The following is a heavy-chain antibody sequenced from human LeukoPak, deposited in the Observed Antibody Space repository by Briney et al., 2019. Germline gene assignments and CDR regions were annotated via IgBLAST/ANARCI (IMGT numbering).Heavy chain of an antibody. CDR1: GFTFSSYE. D-gene: IGHD3-9*01. V-gene: IGHV3-48*03. Sequence: PGGSLRLSCAASGFTFSSYEMNWVRQAPGKGLEWVSYISSSSSTIYYADSVKGRFTISRGNAKNSLYLQMNSLRAEDTAVYYCARVRYFDWLGPFDYWGQGTLVTVSS. CDR3: ARVRYFDWLGPFDY. J-gene: IGHJ4*02. CDR2: ISSSSSTI.